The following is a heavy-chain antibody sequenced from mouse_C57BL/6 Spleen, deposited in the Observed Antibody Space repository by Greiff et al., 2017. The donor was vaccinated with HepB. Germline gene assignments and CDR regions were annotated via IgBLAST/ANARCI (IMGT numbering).Heavy chain of an antibody. D-gene: IGHD1-1*01. Sequence: QVQLQQSGAELARPGASVKLSCKASGYTFTSYGISWVKQRTGQGLEWIGEIYPRSGNTYYNEKFKGKATLTADKSSSTAYMELRSLTSEDSAVYFCAREGYGSRGYFDVWGTGTTVTVSS. CDR1: GYTFTSYG. J-gene: IGHJ1*03. CDR2: IYPRSGNT. CDR3: AREGYGSRGYFDV. V-gene: IGHV1-81*01.